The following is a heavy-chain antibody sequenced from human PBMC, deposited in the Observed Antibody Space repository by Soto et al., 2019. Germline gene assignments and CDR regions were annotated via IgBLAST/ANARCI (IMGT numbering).Heavy chain of an antibody. D-gene: IGHD3-3*01. CDR3: ARDGHFDFWRDPGFDP. V-gene: IGHV1-69*01. J-gene: IGHJ5*02. Sequence: QVQLVQSGAEVKKPGSSVKVSCKASGGTFSSYTVNWVRKPLGKGLEWMGGLIPMFATAGYAQKFQGRLTITADESTNTAFMELSSLRFEDTAIYYCARDGHFDFWRDPGFDPWGQGTLVTVSS. CDR1: GGTFSSYT. CDR2: LIPMFATA.